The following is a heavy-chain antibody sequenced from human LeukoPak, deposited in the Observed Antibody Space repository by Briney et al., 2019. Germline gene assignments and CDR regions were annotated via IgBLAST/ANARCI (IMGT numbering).Heavy chain of an antibody. D-gene: IGHD6-19*01. CDR3: ARAHVQWLVPRWFDP. V-gene: IGHV4-59*01. CDR2: LYYSGST. Sequence: KPPETLPLTCTVSRGPISSYYWSWIRPPPGKGLEWIGYLYYSGSTNYIPSLKSRVTISVDTSKNQFSLKLRSVTAADTAVYYCARAHVQWLVPRWFDPWGQGTLVTVSS. J-gene: IGHJ5*02. CDR1: RGPISSYY.